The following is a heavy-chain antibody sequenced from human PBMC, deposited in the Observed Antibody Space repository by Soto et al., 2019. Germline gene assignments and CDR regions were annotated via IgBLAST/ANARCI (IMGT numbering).Heavy chain of an antibody. V-gene: IGHV3-30-3*01. CDR2: ISYDGSNK. D-gene: IGHD6-19*01. Sequence: QVQLVESGGGVVQPGRSLRLSCAASGFTFSSYAMHWVCQAPGKGLEWVAVISYDGSNKYYADSVKGRFTISRDNSKDTLYLQMNSLRAEDTAVYYCARDGAGYFDYWGQGTLVTVSS. CDR3: ARDGAGYFDY. CDR1: GFTFSSYA. J-gene: IGHJ4*02.